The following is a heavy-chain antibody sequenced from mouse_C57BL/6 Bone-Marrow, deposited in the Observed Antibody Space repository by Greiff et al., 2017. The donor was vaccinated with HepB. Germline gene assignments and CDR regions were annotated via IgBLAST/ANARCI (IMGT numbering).Heavy chain of an antibody. Sequence: EVKLVESEGGLVQPGSSMKLSCTASGFTFSDYYMAWVRQVPEKGLEWVANINYDGSSTYYLDSLKSRFIISRDNAKNILYLQMSSLKSEDTATYYCARDTGDYWGQGTTLTVSS. CDR3: ARDTGDY. D-gene: IGHD1-1*01. J-gene: IGHJ2*01. CDR1: GFTFSDYY. CDR2: INYDGSST. V-gene: IGHV5-16*01.